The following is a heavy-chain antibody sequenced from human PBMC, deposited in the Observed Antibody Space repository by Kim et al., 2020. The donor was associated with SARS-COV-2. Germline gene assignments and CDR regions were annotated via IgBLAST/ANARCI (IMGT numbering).Heavy chain of an antibody. CDR3: AKGYYNSGTSRVMDV. CDR1: GFTFSNYA. V-gene: IGHV3-23*01. J-gene: IGHJ6*02. D-gene: IGHD3-10*01. CDR2: ISAGVSS. Sequence: GGSLRISCAASGFTFSNYAMAWVRQSPGKGLERVSTISAGVSSYYADSVKGRFTISRDNSRDTLYLQMKSLRAEDTAVYYCAKGYYNSGTSRVMDVCGQG.